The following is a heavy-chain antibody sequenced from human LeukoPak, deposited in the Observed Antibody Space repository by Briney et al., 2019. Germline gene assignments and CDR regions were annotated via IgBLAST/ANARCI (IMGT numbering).Heavy chain of an antibody. J-gene: IGHJ4*02. V-gene: IGHV3-30*04. D-gene: IGHD2-8*01. CDR3: ARSNVLMVYAKGGYYFDY. CDR2: ISYDGSNK. Sequence: GGSLRLSCAASGSTFSSYAMHWVRRAPGKGLEWVAVISYDGSNKYYADSVKGRFTVSRDNSKNTLYLQMNSLRAEDTAVYYCARSNVLMVYAKGGYYFDYWGQGTLVTVSS. CDR1: GSTFSSYA.